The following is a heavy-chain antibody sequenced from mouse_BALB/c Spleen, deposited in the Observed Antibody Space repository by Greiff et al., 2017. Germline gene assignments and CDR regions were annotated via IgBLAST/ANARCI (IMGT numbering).Heavy chain of an antibody. Sequence: VKVEESGPGLVQPSQSLSITCTVSGFSLTSYGVHWVRQSPGKGLEWLGVIWSGGSTDYNAAFISRLSISKDNSKSQVFFKMNSLQADDTAIYYCARMGLLQNAMDYWGQGTSVTVSS. J-gene: IGHJ4*01. CDR1: GFSLTSYG. D-gene: IGHD2-3*01. V-gene: IGHV2-4-1*01. CDR2: IWSGGST. CDR3: ARMGLLQNAMDY.